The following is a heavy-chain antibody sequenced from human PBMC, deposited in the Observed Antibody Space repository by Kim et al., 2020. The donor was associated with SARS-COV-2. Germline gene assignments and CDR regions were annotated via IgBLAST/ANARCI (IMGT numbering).Heavy chain of an antibody. CDR2: IYHSGST. D-gene: IGHD1-26*01. J-gene: IGHJ4*02. CDR3: ARGAPGWELLPFYFDY. V-gene: IGHV4-4*02. CDR1: GGSISSSNW. Sequence: SETLSLTCAVSGGSISSSNWWSWVRQPPGKGLEWIGEIYHSGSTNYNPSLKSRVTISVDKSKNQFSLKLSSVTAADTAVYYCARGAPGWELLPFYFDYWGQGTLVTVSS.